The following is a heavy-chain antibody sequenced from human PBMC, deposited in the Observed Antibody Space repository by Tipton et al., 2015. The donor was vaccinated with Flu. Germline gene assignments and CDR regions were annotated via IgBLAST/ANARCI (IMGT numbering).Heavy chain of an antibody. CDR1: GYSISSGHY. Sequence: TLSLTCTVSGYSISSGHYWGWIRQPPGKGLEWIGSVHRSGNTYYKPSLKSRVSISVDTSMNQFSLNLLSVTAADTAVYYCARDDYDILTGNEFDCWGQGTLVTVSS. CDR2: VHRSGNT. D-gene: IGHD3-9*01. CDR3: ARDDYDILTGNEFDC. V-gene: IGHV4-38-2*02. J-gene: IGHJ4*02.